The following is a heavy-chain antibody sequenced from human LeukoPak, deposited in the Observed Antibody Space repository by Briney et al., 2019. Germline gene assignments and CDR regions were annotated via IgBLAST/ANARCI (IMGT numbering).Heavy chain of an antibody. J-gene: IGHJ5*02. V-gene: IGHV3-33*01. CDR3: ARVLRYFDKAAPYNWFDP. CDR2: IWYDGSNK. D-gene: IGHD3-9*01. CDR1: VFTFSSYG. Sequence: GGSLRLSCAASVFTFSSYGMHWVRQAPGKGLEWVAVIWYDGSNKYYADSVKGRFTISRDNSKNTLYLQMNSLRAEDTAVYYCARVLRYFDKAAPYNWFDPWGQGTLVTVSS.